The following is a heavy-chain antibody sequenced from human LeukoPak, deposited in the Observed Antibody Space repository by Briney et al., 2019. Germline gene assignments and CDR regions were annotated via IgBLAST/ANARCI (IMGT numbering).Heavy chain of an antibody. Sequence: GGSLRFSCAASGFTFDDYAMHWVRQAPGKGLEWVSGISWNSGSIGYADSVKGRFTISRDNAKNSLYLQMNSLRAEDTALYYWTKGAGGFDPWGQGPPVPVSP. CDR3: TKGAGGFDP. V-gene: IGHV3-9*01. D-gene: IGHD3-10*01. CDR1: GFTFDDYA. CDR2: ISWNSGSI. J-gene: IGHJ5*02.